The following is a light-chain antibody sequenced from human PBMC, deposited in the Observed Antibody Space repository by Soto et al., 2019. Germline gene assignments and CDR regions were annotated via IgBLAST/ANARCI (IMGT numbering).Light chain of an antibody. CDR1: QSVSSTY. V-gene: IGKV3-20*01. Sequence: EIVLTQSPGTLSLSPWERATLSCRASQSVSSTYLAWYQQKPGRAPRLLIHDVSRRVTGIPDRFSGSGSGTDFTLTISRLEPEDFAVYYCQQYGNSPWAFGQGTKVDIK. CDR3: QQYGNSPWA. J-gene: IGKJ1*01. CDR2: DVS.